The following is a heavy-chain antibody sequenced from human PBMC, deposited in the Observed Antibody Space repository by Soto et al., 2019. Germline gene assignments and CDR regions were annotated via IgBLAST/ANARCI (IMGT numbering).Heavy chain of an antibody. CDR3: AAGEASSRNLAPYYLDF. Sequence: SETLSLTCTVSGGSMRNYFWTWIRQPPGKGLEWIGYIHYSGATSFFPSYNPSLRSRVTISEDTSKNQFSLKLLSVTTADTAVYFCAAGEASSRNLAPYYLDFWGQGTLVTVSS. CDR2: IHYSGAT. J-gene: IGHJ4*02. V-gene: IGHV4-59*01. CDR1: GGSMRNYF. D-gene: IGHD6-13*01.